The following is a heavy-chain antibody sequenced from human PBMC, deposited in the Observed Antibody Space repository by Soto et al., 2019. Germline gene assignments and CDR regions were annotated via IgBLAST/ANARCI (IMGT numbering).Heavy chain of an antibody. V-gene: IGHV4-4*02. CDR3: ARGGGPDIAYGMDV. J-gene: IGHJ6*02. CDR1: GGSISSINW. Sequence: SETLSLTCAVSGGSISSINWWSWVCQPPGKGLKWIGEIYHSGSTTYNPSLKSRVTISVDKSKNQFSLKLKSVTAADTAIYYCARGGGPDIAYGMDVWGQGTTVTVSS. D-gene: IGHD5-12*01. CDR2: IYHSGST.